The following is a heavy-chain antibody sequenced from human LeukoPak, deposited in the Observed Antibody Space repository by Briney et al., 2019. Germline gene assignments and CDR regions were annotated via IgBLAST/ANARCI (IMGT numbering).Heavy chain of an antibody. CDR1: GGTFSSYA. D-gene: IGHD2-2*01. CDR3: ARGHCSSTSCYVGIDY. V-gene: IGHV1-69*05. Sequence: SVKVSCKASGGTFSSYAISWVRQAPGQGLEWMGGIIPIFGTANYAQKFQGRVTITTDESTSTAYMELSSLRSEDTAVYYCARGHCSSTSCYVGIDYWGQGTLVTVSS. CDR2: IIPIFGTA. J-gene: IGHJ4*02.